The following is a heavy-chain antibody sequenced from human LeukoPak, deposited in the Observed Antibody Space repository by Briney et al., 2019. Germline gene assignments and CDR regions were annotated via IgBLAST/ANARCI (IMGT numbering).Heavy chain of an antibody. CDR3: ARTLYGSGIHPAFDI. D-gene: IGHD3-10*01. CDR2: IYYSGST. V-gene: IGHV4-31*03. Sequence: SETLSLTCTVSGGSISSGGYYWSWIRQHPGKGLEWIGYIYYSGSTYYNPSLKSRVTISVDTSKNQFSLKLSSVTAADTAVYYCARTLYGSGIHPAFDIWGQGTMVTVSS. J-gene: IGHJ3*02. CDR1: GGSISSGGYY.